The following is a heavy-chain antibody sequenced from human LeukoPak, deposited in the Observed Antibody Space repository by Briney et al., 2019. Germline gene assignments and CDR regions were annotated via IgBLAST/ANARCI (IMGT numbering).Heavy chain of an antibody. J-gene: IGHJ4*02. CDR3: ARESHSGFDY. D-gene: IGHD3-10*01. CDR2: ISGYSANT. V-gene: IGHV1-18*01. CDR1: GYTLTGYG. Sequence: GASVKVSCKASGYTLTGYGITWVREAPGQGLEWMGWISGYSANTHYAPNLQDRVTMTTDTSAHAYYMELRSLSSDDTAIYYCARESHSGFDYWGQGTLVTVSS.